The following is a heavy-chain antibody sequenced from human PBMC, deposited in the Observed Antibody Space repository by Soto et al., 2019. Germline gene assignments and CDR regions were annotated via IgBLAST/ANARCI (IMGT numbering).Heavy chain of an antibody. D-gene: IGHD2-21*01. J-gene: IGHJ6*03. CDR3: ARGGISHGAYFYDMDG. CDR1: GGSLSDYF. V-gene: IGHV4-34*01. Sequence: QVQLQQWGAGLLKPSETLSLTCVVSGGSLSDYFWSWIRQPPGMALEWIGEINHLGSINYNPSLKSRVTMSVDTSKNQFSLTLNSVTAADTATYYCARGGISHGAYFYDMDGWDRGTTVTVSS. CDR2: INHLGSI.